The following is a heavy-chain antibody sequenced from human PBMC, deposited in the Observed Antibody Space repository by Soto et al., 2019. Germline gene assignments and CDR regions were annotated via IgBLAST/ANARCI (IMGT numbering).Heavy chain of an antibody. V-gene: IGHV1-69*13. CDR3: ARGLDSSSSPLSYYGMDV. CDR2: IIPIFGTA. D-gene: IGHD6-6*01. Sequence: GASVKVSCKASGGTFSSYAISWVRQAPGQGLEWMGGIIPIFGTANYAQKFQGRVTITADESTSTAYMELSSLRSEDTAVYYCARGLDSSSSPLSYYGMDVWGQGTTVTVSS. CDR1: GGTFSSYA. J-gene: IGHJ6*02.